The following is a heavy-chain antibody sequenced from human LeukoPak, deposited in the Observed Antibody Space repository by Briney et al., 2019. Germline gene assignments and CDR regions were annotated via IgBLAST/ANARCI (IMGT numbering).Heavy chain of an antibody. CDR1: GGSISSHY. V-gene: IGHV4-59*11. CDR2: LFDSVNT. CDR3: ATIKRGSIFGYFDF. Sequence: SETLSLTCTVHGGSISSHYWSWISQPPGKGLEWIAYLFDSVNTKDNPSLQSRLTLSADTSKNQFSLRLSSVTAADTAVYYCATIKRGSIFGYFDFWGQGIKVTVSS. D-gene: IGHD5-18*01. J-gene: IGHJ4*02.